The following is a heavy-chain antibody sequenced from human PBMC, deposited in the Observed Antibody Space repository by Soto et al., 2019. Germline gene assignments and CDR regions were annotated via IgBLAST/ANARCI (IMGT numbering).Heavy chain of an antibody. V-gene: IGHV4-59*01. CDR2: IYYSGST. J-gene: IGHJ3*02. Sequence: SETLSLTCTVSGGSISSYYWSWIRQPPGKGLEWIGYIYYSGSTNYNPSLKSRVTISVDTSRNQFSLKLSSVTAADTAVYYCGSLRPDFWSGDVDAFDIWGQGTMVTVSS. CDR1: GGSISSYY. D-gene: IGHD3-3*01. CDR3: GSLRPDFWSGDVDAFDI.